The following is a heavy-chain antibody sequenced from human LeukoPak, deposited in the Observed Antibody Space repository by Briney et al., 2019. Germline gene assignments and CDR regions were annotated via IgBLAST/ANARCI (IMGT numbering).Heavy chain of an antibody. CDR3: ARAVYGDYENFDY. V-gene: IGHV1-2*02. CDR1: GGTFSSYA. D-gene: IGHD4-17*01. Sequence: GASVKVSCKASGGTFSSYAISWVRQAPGQGLEWMGWINPNSGGTNYAQEFQGRVTMTRDTSISTAYMELSRLRSDDTAVYYCARAVYGDYENFDYWGQGTLVTVSS. CDR2: INPNSGGT. J-gene: IGHJ4*02.